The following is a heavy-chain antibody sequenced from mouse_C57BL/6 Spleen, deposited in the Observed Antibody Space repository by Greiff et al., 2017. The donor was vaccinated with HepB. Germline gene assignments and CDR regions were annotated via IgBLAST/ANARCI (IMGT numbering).Heavy chain of an antibody. CDR1: GFTFSSYG. J-gene: IGHJ2*01. Sequence: DVKLQESGGDLVKPGGSLKLSCAASGFTFSSYGMSWVRQTPDKRLEWVATISSGGSYTYYPDSVKGRFTISRDNAKNTLYLQMSSLKSEDTAMYYYARGTLYYSNSLDYWGQGTTLTVSS. CDR3: ARGTLYYSNSLDY. D-gene: IGHD2-5*01. CDR2: ISSGGSYT. V-gene: IGHV5-6*02.